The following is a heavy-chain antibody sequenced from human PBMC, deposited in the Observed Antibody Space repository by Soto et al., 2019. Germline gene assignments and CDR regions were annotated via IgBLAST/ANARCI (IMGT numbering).Heavy chain of an antibody. D-gene: IGHD1-1*01. CDR2: ISHSWDT. CDR3: ATGTRGTPPKVPLDY. CDR1: GASISTTSYY. J-gene: IGHJ4*02. V-gene: IGHV4-39*02. Sequence: QVQLQESGPGLVKPSETLSLTCTVSGASISTTSYYWAWIRQPPGKRLEWIASISHSWDTYYNPSPRSRLTTSVRTAKDRVARKLGSVTAADTAMYYCATGTRGTPPKVPLDYWGQGTLVTVSS.